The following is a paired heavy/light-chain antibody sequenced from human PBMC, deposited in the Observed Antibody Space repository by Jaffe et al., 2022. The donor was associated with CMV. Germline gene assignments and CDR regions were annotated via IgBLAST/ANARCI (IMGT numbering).Heavy chain of an antibody. D-gene: IGHD3-10*01. Sequence: QVQLQQWGAGLLKPSETLSLTCAVYGGSFSGYYWSWIRQPPGKGLEWIGEINHSGSTNYNPSLKSRVTISVDTSKNQFSLKLSSVTAADTAVYYCARAGWYYGSGILKGYYYYYGMDVWGQGTTVTVSS. CDR3: ARAGWYYGSGILKGYYYYYGMDV. CDR2: INHSGST. CDR1: GGSFSGYY. J-gene: IGHJ6*02. V-gene: IGHV4-34*01.
Light chain of an antibody. Sequence: EIVLTQSPATLSLSPGERATLSCGASQSVSSSYLAWYQQKPGLAPRLLIYDASSRATGIPDRFSGSGSGTDFTLTISRLEPEDFAVYYCQQYGSSPRTFGQGTKVEIK. CDR3: QQYGSSPRT. CDR1: QSVSSSY. J-gene: IGKJ1*01. V-gene: IGKV3D-20*01. CDR2: DAS.